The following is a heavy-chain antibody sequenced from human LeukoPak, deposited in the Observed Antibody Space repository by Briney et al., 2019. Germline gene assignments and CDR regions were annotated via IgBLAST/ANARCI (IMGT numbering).Heavy chain of an antibody. D-gene: IGHD6-25*01. CDR3: AAAGSVGRTLWAFEN. J-gene: IGHJ4*02. CDR1: GYNFIGYY. CDR2: INPQSGGT. V-gene: IGHV1-2*02. Sequence: GASVKVSCKASGYNFIGYYVHWLRQIPGQGPVWLGWINPQSGGTNEAQRFPGRVTMTADASMNTAYLEVKSLTSDDTAFYYCAAAGSVGRTLWAFENWGQRTVVTVSS.